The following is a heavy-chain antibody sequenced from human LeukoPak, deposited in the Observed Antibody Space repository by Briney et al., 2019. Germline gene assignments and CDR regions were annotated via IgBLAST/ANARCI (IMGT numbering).Heavy chain of an antibody. Sequence: SQTLSLTCAISGHSVSSNSAAWNSIRQSPSRGLEWLGRTYHRSKWYNEYAVSVKSRITVNPDTSKNQSSLQLSSVTPEDTAVYYCARVVGYCSGVSCYDNWFDPWGQGTLVTVSS. CDR2: TYHRSKWYN. V-gene: IGHV6-1*01. CDR3: ARVVGYCSGVSCYDNWFDP. CDR1: GHSVSSNSAA. D-gene: IGHD2-15*01. J-gene: IGHJ5*02.